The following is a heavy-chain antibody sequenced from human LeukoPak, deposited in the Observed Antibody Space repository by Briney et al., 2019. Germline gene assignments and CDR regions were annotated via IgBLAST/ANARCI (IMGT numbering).Heavy chain of an antibody. Sequence: GGSLRLSCAASGFTFDDYGMGWDRQAPGKGLEWVSGINWNGGSTGYADSVKGRFTISRDNSKNSLYLQMNSLRAEDTALYYCARGIGDSSGWLDYWGQGTLVTVSS. CDR3: ARGIGDSSGWLDY. D-gene: IGHD6-19*01. CDR2: INWNGGST. CDR1: GFTFDDYG. J-gene: IGHJ4*02. V-gene: IGHV3-20*04.